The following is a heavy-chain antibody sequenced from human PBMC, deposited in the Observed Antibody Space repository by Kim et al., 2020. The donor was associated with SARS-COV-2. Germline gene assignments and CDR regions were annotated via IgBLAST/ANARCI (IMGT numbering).Heavy chain of an antibody. CDR3: ARLEVGALDY. Sequence: GGSLRLSCAASGFTVSSNYMSWVRQAPGKGLEWVSVIYSGGSTNYADSGKGRFTISRDNSKNTLYLQMNSLRAEDTAVYYCARLEVGALDYWGQGTLVTVSS. V-gene: IGHV3-53*01. CDR1: GFTVSSNY. D-gene: IGHD1-26*01. CDR2: IYSGGST. J-gene: IGHJ4*02.